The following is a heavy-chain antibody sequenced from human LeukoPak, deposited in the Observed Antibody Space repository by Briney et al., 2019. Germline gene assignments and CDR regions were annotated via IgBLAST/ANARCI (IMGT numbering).Heavy chain of an antibody. Sequence: SETLSLTCAVYGGSFSGYYWSWIRQPPGKGLEWIGEINHSGSTNYNPPLKSRVTISVDTSKNQFSLKLSSVTAADTAVYYCARLLWFGDFDYWGQGTLVTVSS. CDR2: INHSGST. V-gene: IGHV4-34*01. D-gene: IGHD3-10*01. CDR1: GGSFSGYY. J-gene: IGHJ4*02. CDR3: ARLLWFGDFDY.